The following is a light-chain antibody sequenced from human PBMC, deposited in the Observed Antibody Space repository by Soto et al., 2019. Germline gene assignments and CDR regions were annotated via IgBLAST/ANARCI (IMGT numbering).Light chain of an antibody. CDR2: DSS. Sequence: EIVLTQSPATLSLSPGEGATLSCGASQSVRYRFLAWYQQKPGLAPRLLIYDSSIRATAIPDRFSGSGSGTDFTLTISRLEPEDFAVYYCQQYGASPWTFGQGTKVEFK. CDR1: QSVRYRF. V-gene: IGKV3D-20*01. J-gene: IGKJ1*01. CDR3: QQYGASPWT.